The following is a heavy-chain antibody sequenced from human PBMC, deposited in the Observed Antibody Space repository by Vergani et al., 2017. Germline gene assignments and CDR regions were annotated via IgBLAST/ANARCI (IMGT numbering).Heavy chain of an antibody. Sequence: EAQLTQSGTEVKKPGATVKISCKVSGFTFTDYYLHWVRVGPGKGLTWMGVINPGDGATIYAAHFQGRVTIAADTSRDTGYMELRTLNPDDTAIYFCARSGGVGTLGHFARWGEGTLVTVSS. D-gene: IGHD3-16*01. J-gene: IGHJ4*02. CDR3: ARSGGVGTLGHFAR. CDR1: GFTFTDYY. V-gene: IGHV1-69-2*01. CDR2: INPGDGAT.